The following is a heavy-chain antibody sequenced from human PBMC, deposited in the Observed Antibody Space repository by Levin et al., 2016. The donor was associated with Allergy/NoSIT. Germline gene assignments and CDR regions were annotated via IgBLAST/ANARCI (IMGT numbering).Heavy chain of an antibody. D-gene: IGHD1-26*01. Sequence: SETLSLTCTVSGGSISSGGYYWSWIRQHPGKGLEWIGYIYYSGSTYYNPSLKSRVTISVDTSKNQFSLKLSSVTAADTAVYYCARRDAGATTEWFDPWGQGTLVTVSS. CDR2: IYYSGST. CDR1: GGSISSGGYY. J-gene: IGHJ5*02. V-gene: IGHV4-31*03. CDR3: ARRDAGATTEWFDP.